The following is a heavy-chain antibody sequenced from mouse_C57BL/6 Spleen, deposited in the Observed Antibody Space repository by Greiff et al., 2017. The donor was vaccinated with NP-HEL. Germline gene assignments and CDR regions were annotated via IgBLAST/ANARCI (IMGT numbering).Heavy chain of an antibody. D-gene: IGHD1-1*01. CDR1: GFTFSSYA. CDR3: ARDGHYGSRGYFDV. CDR2: ISDGGSYT. V-gene: IGHV5-4*01. Sequence: EVKVVESGGGLVKPGGSLKLSCAASGFTFSSYAMSWVRQTPEKRLEWVATISDGGSYTYYPDNVKGRFTISRDNAKNNLYLQMSHLKSEDTAMYYCARDGHYGSRGYFDVWGTGTTVTVSS. J-gene: IGHJ1*03.